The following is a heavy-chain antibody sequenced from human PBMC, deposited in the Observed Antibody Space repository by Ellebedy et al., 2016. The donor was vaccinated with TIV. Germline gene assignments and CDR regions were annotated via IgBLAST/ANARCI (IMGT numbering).Heavy chain of an antibody. V-gene: IGHV4-59*01. J-gene: IGHJ2*01. CDR2: NSSSGGA. CDR1: GGSISTYF. CDR3: ARQTFYYGSGSYKPSYWYFDL. D-gene: IGHD3-10*01. Sequence: GSLRLSCTVSGGSISTYFWSWIRQPPGKGLEWIGYNSSSGGAKYSPSLKSRVTISLDTSKNQFSLKLTSVTPADTAVYYCARQTFYYGSGSYKPSYWYFDLWGRGTLVTVSS.